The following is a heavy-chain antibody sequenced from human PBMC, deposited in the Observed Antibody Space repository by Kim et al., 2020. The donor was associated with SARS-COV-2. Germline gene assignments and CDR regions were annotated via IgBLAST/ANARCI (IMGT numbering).Heavy chain of an antibody. CDR3: ARQPRRYDILTGYYTAGGYFDY. CDR2: IYPGDSDT. J-gene: IGHJ4*02. CDR1: GYSFTSYW. V-gene: IGHV5-51*01. D-gene: IGHD3-9*01. Sequence: GESLKISCKGSGYSFTSYWIGWVRQMPGKGLEWMGIIYPGDSDTRYSPSFQGQVTISADKSISTAYLQWSSLKASDTAMYYCARQPRRYDILTGYYTAGGYFDYWGQGTLVTVS.